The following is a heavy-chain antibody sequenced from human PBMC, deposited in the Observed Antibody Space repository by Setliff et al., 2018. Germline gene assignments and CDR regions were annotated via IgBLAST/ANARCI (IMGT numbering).Heavy chain of an antibody. CDR3: ARDPHYDPTYSLPGHAFDF. CDR2: LFDGGSA. Sequence: SETLSLTCAVSGYSISNGFYWGWIRQSPVKGPEWIGSLFDGGSAYYSPSLKSRASISLDASKNQFALKLTSATAADTAVYYCARDPHYDPTYSLPGHAFDFWGQGIMVTVSS. V-gene: IGHV4-38-2*02. D-gene: IGHD3-22*01. CDR1: GYSISNGFY. J-gene: IGHJ3*01.